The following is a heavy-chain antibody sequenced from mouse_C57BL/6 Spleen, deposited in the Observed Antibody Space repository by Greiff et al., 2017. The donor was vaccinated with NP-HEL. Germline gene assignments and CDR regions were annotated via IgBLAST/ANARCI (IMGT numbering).Heavy chain of an antibody. J-gene: IGHJ3*01. CDR3: APATVVDGGFAY. CDR2: IDPNSGGT. Sequence: QFQLPPPGAELVKPGASLKLSCKASGYTFTSYWMHWVKQRPGRGLEWIGRIDPNSGGTKYNEKFKSKATLTVDKPSSTAYMQLSSLTSEDSAVYYCAPATVVDGGFAYWGQVTLVTVSA. V-gene: IGHV1-72*01. D-gene: IGHD1-1*01. CDR1: GYTFTSYW.